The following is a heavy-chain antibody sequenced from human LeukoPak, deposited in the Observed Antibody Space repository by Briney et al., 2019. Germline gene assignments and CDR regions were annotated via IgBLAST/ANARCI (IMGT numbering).Heavy chain of an antibody. Sequence: GGSLRLSCAASGFSFSSSVMAWVRQAPGQGLEWVTAISASGAASYYADSVKGRFFISRDNSKNTVSLQLYSLRADDTAVYYCASNKSGSYCFDYWGQGTLVTVSS. V-gene: IGHV3-23*01. J-gene: IGHJ4*02. CDR3: ASNKSGSYCFDY. CDR1: GFSFSSSV. CDR2: ISASGAAS. D-gene: IGHD1-26*01.